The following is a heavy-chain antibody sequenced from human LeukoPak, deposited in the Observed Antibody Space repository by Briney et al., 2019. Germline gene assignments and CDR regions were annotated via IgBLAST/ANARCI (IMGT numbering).Heavy chain of an antibody. V-gene: IGHV3-9*01. D-gene: IGHD6-6*01. J-gene: IGHJ4*02. CDR2: ISWNSGTI. CDR1: GFSFPDSA. CDR3: AKKSGTSSSLDY. Sequence: GGSLRLSCAASGFSFPDSAMHWVRQAPGKGLEWVTVISWNSGTIVYADSVKGRFTISRDNAKNSLYLQMNSLRPDDTALYYCAKKSGTSSSLDYWGQGTQVTVSS.